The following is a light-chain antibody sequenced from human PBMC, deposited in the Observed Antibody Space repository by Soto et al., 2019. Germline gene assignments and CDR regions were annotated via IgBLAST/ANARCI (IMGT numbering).Light chain of an antibody. CDR2: ESN. V-gene: IGLV1-51*02. J-gene: IGLJ3*02. Sequence: QSVLMQPPSVSAAPGQKVTISCSGSSSNIGNSYVSWYQQLPGTAPKLLIYESNKRPSGIPDRFSGSKSGTSATLGISGLQTGDEADYYCGTWDSSLSAGVFGGGTQLTVL. CDR3: GTWDSSLSAGV. CDR1: SSNIGNSY.